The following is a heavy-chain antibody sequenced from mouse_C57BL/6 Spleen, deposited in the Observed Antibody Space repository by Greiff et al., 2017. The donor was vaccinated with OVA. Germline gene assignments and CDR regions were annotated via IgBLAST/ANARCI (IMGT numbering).Heavy chain of an antibody. CDR1: GFSLSTSGMG. J-gene: IGHJ1*03. V-gene: IGHV8-12*01. D-gene: IGHD2-4*01. Sequence: VKLQESGPGILQSSQTLSLTCSFSGFSLSTSGMGLSWIRQPSGKGLEWLAHIYWDDDKRYNPSLKSRLTISKDTSRNQVFLKITSVDTADTATYYCARRDYYDYWYFDVWGTGTTVTVSS. CDR3: ARRDYYDYWYFDV. CDR2: IYWDDDK.